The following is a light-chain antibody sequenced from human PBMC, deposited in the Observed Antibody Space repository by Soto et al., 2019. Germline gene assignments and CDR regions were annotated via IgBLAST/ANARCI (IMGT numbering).Light chain of an antibody. CDR1: SSNIGAGYD. CDR2: GNS. CDR3: QSYDSSLSGWV. V-gene: IGLV1-40*01. J-gene: IGLJ3*02. Sequence: QSVLTQPPSVSGAPGQRVTISCTGSSSNIGAGYDVHWYQQLPGTAPKLLIYGNSNRPSGVPDRFSGSKSGTSASLAITGLQAEAEADYYCQSYDSSLSGWVFGAGTKLTVL.